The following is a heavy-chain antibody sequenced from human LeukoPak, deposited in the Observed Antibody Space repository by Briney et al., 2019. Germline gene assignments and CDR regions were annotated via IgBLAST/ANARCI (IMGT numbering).Heavy chain of an antibody. Sequence: GGSLRLSCSASGFTFSSYAMHWVRQAPGKGLEYVSAISSNGGSTYYADSVKGRFTISRDNSKNTLYLQMNSLRAEDTAVYYCAKDHPIVVVPAAPWFDPWGQGTLVTVSS. J-gene: IGHJ5*02. CDR2: ISSNGGST. D-gene: IGHD2-2*01. CDR1: GFTFSSYA. CDR3: AKDHPIVVVPAAPWFDP. V-gene: IGHV3-64*04.